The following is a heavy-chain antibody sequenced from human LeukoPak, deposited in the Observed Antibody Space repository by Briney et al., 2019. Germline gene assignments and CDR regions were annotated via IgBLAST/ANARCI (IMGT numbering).Heavy chain of an antibody. CDR3: ARDKDVGATLLDY. J-gene: IGHJ4*02. CDR1: GFTFSHYS. D-gene: IGHD1-26*01. Sequence: GGSLRLSCAASGFTFSHYSMNWVRQAPGKGLEWVANINQDGSEKYSVDSVKGRFTISRDNAKNSLYLHMNSLRAEDTAVYYCARDKDVGATLLDYWGQGTLVTVSS. V-gene: IGHV3-7*01. CDR2: INQDGSEK.